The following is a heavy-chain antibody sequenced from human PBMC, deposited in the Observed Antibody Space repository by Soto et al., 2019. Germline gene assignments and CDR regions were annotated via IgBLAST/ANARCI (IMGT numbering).Heavy chain of an antibody. CDR2: IYHSGST. V-gene: IGHV4-30-2*01. Sequence: PSETLSLTCAVSGGSISSGGYSWNWIRQPPGKGLEWIGYIYHSGSTYYNPSLKSRVTISVDRSKNQFSLKLSSVTAADTAVYYCARAVGYPPEDEFDYWGQGTLVTVSS. CDR3: ARAVGYPPEDEFDY. CDR1: GGSISSGGYS. J-gene: IGHJ4*02. D-gene: IGHD6-13*01.